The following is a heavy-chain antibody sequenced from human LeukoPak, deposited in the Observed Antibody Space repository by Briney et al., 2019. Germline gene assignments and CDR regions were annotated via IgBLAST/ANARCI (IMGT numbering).Heavy chain of an antibody. CDR3: ARDLPDY. Sequence: PGGSLRLSCAGSGFTFSSYWMSWVRQAPGKGLEWVANIKQDGSERYYVDSVKGRFTISRDNAKNSLYLQMISLRAEDTAVCYCARDLPDYWGQGTLVTVSS. J-gene: IGHJ4*02. V-gene: IGHV3-7*01. CDR1: GFTFSSYW. CDR2: IKQDGSER.